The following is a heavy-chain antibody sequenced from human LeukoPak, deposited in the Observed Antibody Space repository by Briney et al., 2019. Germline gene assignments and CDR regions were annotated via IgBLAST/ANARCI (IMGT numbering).Heavy chain of an antibody. J-gene: IGHJ5*02. D-gene: IGHD6-13*01. CDR3: AKVPPSITAAGNWLGP. CDR2: INPNTGGT. Sequence: ASVKVSCKASGYTFTGYYIHWVRRAPGQGLEWMGRINPNTGGTDYALKFQGRVTMTRDTSITTAYMELSRLTSDDTAIYYCAKVPPSITAAGNWLGPWGQGALVTVSS. CDR1: GYTFTGYY. V-gene: IGHV1-2*06.